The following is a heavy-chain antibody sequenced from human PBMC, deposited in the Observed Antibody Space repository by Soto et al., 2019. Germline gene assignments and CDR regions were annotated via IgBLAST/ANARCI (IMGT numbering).Heavy chain of an antibody. CDR1: GYTFSRSG. D-gene: IGHD3-16*01. CDR3: ARMGAVPYYYYGMDV. J-gene: IGHJ6*02. Sequence: QVQLVQSGAEVKKPGASVKVSCKASGYTFSRSGISWVRQAPGQGLEWMGWINGYNGNTNSTQKMQGRITMTTDTPTSTAYMELRSLRSADTAVYYCARMGAVPYYYYGMDVWGQGTTVIVSS. CDR2: INGYNGNT. V-gene: IGHV1-18*01.